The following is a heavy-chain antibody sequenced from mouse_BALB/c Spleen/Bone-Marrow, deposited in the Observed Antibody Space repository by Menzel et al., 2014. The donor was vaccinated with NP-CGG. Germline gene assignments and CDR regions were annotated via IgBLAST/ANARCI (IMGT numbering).Heavy chain of an antibody. D-gene: IGHD2-14*01. Sequence: QVQLQRPGAELVGPGVSVKISCKGSGYTFTDYAMHWVKQSHAKSLEWIGLISNYYGDASYNQKFKGKATMTVDKSSSTAYIELARLTSEDSAIYYCARSGKVRNAMDYWGQGTSVTVS. CDR3: ARSGKVRNAMDY. CDR1: GYTFTDYA. J-gene: IGHJ4*01. CDR2: ISNYYGDA. V-gene: IGHV1S137*01.